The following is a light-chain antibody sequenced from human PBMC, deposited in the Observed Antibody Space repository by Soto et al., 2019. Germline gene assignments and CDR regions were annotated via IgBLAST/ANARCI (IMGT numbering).Light chain of an antibody. Sequence: QSALTQPRSVSGSPGQSVTISGSGTSSDVGAYNYVSWYQQHPGKAPKLMIFDVFKRPSGVPDRFSGSKSGNTASLTISGLQAEDEADYYFCSYAGSYTLVFGGGTKLTVL. J-gene: IGLJ3*02. V-gene: IGLV2-11*01. CDR1: SSDVGAYNY. CDR2: DVF. CDR3: CSYAGSYTLV.